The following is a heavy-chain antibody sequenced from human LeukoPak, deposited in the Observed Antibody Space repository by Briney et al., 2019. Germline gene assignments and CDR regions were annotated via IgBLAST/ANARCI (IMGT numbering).Heavy chain of an antibody. Sequence: KPSETLSLTCAVYGGSFSGYYWSWIRQPPGKGLEWIGEINHSGSTNYNPSLKSRVTISVDTSKNQFSLKLSSVTAADTAVYYCARHLQLWLGDYYFDYWGQGTLVTVSS. CDR1: GGSFSGYY. J-gene: IGHJ4*02. CDR3: ARHLQLWLGDYYFDY. V-gene: IGHV4-34*01. CDR2: INHSGST. D-gene: IGHD5-18*01.